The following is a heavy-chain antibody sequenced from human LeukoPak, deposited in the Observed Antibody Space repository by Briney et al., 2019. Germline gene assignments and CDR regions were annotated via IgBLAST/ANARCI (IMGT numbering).Heavy chain of an antibody. CDR1: GFTFSDYW. V-gene: IGHV3-7*01. Sequence: GGSLRLSCSASGFTFSDYWMMWVRQALGKGLEWVGNIRQDDSEKNYVDSVKGRFTISRDNAKSSLYLQMNSLRAEDTAIYYCATDRKVGTWDPRFNYWGQGTLVTVSS. CDR2: IRQDDSEK. CDR3: ATDRKVGTWDPRFNY. J-gene: IGHJ4*02. D-gene: IGHD4-23*01.